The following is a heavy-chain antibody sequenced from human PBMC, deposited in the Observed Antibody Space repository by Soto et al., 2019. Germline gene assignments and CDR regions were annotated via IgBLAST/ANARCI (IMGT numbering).Heavy chain of an antibody. CDR1: GGTFSSYA. V-gene: IGHV1-69*01. J-gene: IGHJ3*02. CDR2: IIPIFGTA. Sequence: QVQLVQSGAEVKKPGSSVKVSCKASGGTFSSYAISWVRQAPGQGLEWMGGIIPIFGTAHYEKKFQGRVTITSDESTSTAYRERSSLRSEDTAVYYCARGRADYGDYVRQLGAFDIGGQGTMVTVSS. D-gene: IGHD4-17*01. CDR3: ARGRADYGDYVRQLGAFDI.